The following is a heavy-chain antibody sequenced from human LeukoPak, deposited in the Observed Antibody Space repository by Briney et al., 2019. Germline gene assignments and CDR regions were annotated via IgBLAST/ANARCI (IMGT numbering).Heavy chain of an antibody. CDR2: ISYDGSNK. D-gene: IGHD3-22*01. CDR1: GFTFAHFD. CDR3: AKDYYYASSGYYSDYFYFAMDV. J-gene: IGHJ6*02. V-gene: IGHV3-30*18. Sequence: PGGSLRLSCAASGFTFAHFDVSWVRQAPGKGLEWVAVISYDGSNKNYADSVKGRFTISRDNSKNTLYLQMNSLRAEDTAVYYCAKDYYYASSGYYSDYFYFAMDVWGQGTTVTVSS.